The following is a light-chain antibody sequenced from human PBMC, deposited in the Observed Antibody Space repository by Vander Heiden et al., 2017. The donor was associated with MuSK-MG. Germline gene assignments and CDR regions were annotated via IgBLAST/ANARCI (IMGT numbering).Light chain of an antibody. V-gene: IGLV1-40*01. CDR2: VNN. CDR1: SPHIGAGYA. J-gene: IGLJ3*02. Sequence: QSVLTQPPSVSGAPGQRVTISCTGSSPHIGAGYAVHWYQPRPATAPNLLLFVNNNRRSGAPARFSFSNSGTSAAIAITRLPAAEEAAYYCQSYDTSRSGSLVFGGGTKLTVL. CDR3: QSYDTSRSGSLV.